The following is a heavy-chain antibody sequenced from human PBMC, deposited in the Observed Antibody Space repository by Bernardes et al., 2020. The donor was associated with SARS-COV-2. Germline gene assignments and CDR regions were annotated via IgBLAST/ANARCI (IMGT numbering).Heavy chain of an antibody. CDR3: AHSKLMATRRDWFDP. D-gene: IGHD2-8*01. CDR1: GFSLSTVGEG. Sequence: PALVKHIQTLILTCSFSGFSLSTVGEGVHWIRQPPGKALEWLAVIYWDDDKRYSPSLENRLTITKDTAKNQVVLTMTNLDPVDTATYFCAHSKLMATRRDWFDPWGQGTLVSVSP. CDR2: IYWDDDK. J-gene: IGHJ5*02. V-gene: IGHV2-5*02.